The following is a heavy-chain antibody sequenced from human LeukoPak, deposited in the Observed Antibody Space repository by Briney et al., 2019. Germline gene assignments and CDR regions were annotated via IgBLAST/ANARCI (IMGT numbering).Heavy chain of an antibody. CDR1: GGSISRYY. Sequence: SETLSLTSTVAGGSISRYYWSWIRQPPGKGLEWIGYIYYSGSTNYNPSLKSRVTISVDTSKNQFSLKLSSVTSADTAVFYCARVGSGGFGVFEYWGQGTLVTVSS. CDR3: ARVGSGGFGVFEY. CDR2: IYYSGST. D-gene: IGHD3-10*01. J-gene: IGHJ4*02. V-gene: IGHV4-59*01.